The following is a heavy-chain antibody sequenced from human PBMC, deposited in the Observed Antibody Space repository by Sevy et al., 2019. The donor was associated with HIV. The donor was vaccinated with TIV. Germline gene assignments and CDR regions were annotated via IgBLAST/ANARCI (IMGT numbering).Heavy chain of an antibody. CDR2: ISYDGSNK. D-gene: IGHD6-19*01. CDR3: ARDSGGYSSGWYVY. Sequence: GGSLRLSCAASGFTFSSYAMHWVRQAPGKGLEWVAVISYDGSNKHYADSVKGRFTISRDNSKNTLYLQMNSLRAEDTAVYYCARDSGGYSSGWYVYWGQGTLVTVSS. CDR1: GFTFSSYA. V-gene: IGHV3-30-3*01. J-gene: IGHJ4*02.